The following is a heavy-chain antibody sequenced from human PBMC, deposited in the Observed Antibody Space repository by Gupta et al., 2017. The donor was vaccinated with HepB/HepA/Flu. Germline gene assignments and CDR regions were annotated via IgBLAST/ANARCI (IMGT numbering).Heavy chain of an antibody. CDR3: ARVVVVPGGPPLYYFDY. V-gene: IGHV4-61*01. J-gene: IGHJ4*02. CDR1: GGSVSSGSYY. CDR2: IYYSGST. D-gene: IGHD2-2*01. Sequence: QVQLQESGPGLVKPSETLSLTCTVSGGSVSSGSYYWSWIRQPPGKGLEWIGYIYYSGSTNYNPSLKSRVTISVDTSKNQFSLKLSSVTAADTAVYYCARVVVVPGGPPLYYFDYWGQGTLVTVSS.